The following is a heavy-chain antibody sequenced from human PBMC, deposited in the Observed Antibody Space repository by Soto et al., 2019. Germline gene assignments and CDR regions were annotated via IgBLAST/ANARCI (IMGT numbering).Heavy chain of an antibody. V-gene: IGHV1-69*13. CDR1: GGTFSSYA. CDR2: IIPIFGTA. J-gene: IGHJ6*02. D-gene: IGHD2-15*01. Sequence: SVKVSCKASGGTFSSYAISWVRQAPGQGLEWMGGIIPIFGTANYAQKFQGRVTITADESTSTAYMELSSLRSEDTAVYYCARVDSRVVAATPYYYYGMDVWGQGTTVTVSS. CDR3: ARVDSRVVAATPYYYYGMDV.